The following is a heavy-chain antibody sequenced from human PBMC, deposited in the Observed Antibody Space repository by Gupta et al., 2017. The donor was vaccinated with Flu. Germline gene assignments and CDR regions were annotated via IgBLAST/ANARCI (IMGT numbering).Heavy chain of an antibody. CDR2: IYYSGST. J-gene: IGHJ4*02. D-gene: IGHD2-2*01. Sequence: RQPPGKGLEYIGYIYYSGSTDYNPSLKSRVTMSLDTSKNLFSLRLSSVTAADTAVYYCAREVCTSSGCYCDSWGQGTLVTVSS. V-gene: IGHV4-59*01. CDR3: AREVCTSSGCYCDS.